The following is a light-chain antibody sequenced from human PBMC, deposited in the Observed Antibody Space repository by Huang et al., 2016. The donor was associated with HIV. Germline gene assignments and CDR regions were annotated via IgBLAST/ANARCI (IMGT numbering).Light chain of an antibody. CDR2: WAS. J-gene: IGKJ4*01. CDR3: QQFYSSPPT. V-gene: IGKV4-1*01. Sequence: DIVMTQSLDSLPVSLGARATINCKSSQSLFYSTNNNNYLAWYQQNTGQPPKLLINWASTRESGVPDRLSGSGSGTDFTLTISSLQAEDVAVYYCQQFYSSPPTFGGGTRVEIK. CDR1: QSLFYSTNNNNY.